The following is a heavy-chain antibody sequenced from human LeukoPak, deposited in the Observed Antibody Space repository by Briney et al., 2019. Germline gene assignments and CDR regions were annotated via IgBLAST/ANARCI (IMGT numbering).Heavy chain of an antibody. CDR3: ARVKGSGWTGFDY. CDR1: GGSISNYY. D-gene: IGHD6-19*01. J-gene: IGHJ4*02. V-gene: IGHV4-59*01. Sequence: SETLSLTCTVSGGSISNYYWSWIRQPPGKGLEWIGYIYYSGTTNYSPSLKSRVTISVDTSKNQFSLKLSSVTAADTAVYYCARVKGSGWTGFDYWGQGTLVTVSS. CDR2: IYYSGTT.